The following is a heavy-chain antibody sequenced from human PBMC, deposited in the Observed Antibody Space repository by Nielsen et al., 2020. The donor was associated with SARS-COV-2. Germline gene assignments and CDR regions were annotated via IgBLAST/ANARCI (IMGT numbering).Heavy chain of an antibody. V-gene: IGHV4-34*01. D-gene: IGHD6-13*01. CDR1: GFTVSSNY. J-gene: IGHJ2*01. Sequence: ESLKISCAASGFTVSSNYMSWVRQSPGKGLEWIGEINESGGTNYSPSLKSRLTISVDTSKKHFSLKLASVTAADTAFYYCARRNRLAAPGAHFDLWGRDTLVTVSS. CDR3: ARRNRLAAPGAHFDL. CDR2: INESGGT.